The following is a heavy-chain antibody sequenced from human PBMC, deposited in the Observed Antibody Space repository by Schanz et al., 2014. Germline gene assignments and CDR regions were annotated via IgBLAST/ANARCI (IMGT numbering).Heavy chain of an antibody. Sequence: EVQLEVSGGGLVQPEGSLRLSCEASGFNVGNNYMSWVRQPPGKGLECISIIYSRGGTFHADSVKGRFTISRDKSKNTLYLQMNSLRVEDTAIYYCARGHGISTRLPIDPWGQGTLVTVSS. D-gene: IGHD6-6*01. CDR1: GFNVGNNY. CDR3: ARGHGISTRLPIDP. J-gene: IGHJ5*02. CDR2: IYSRGGT. V-gene: IGHV3-66*01.